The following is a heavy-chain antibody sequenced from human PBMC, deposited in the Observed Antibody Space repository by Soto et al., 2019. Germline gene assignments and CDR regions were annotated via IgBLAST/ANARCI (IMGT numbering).Heavy chain of an antibody. CDR3: ARMGNGSGFPGWFDP. CDR1: GGTFSSYA. D-gene: IGHD3-10*01. J-gene: IGHJ5*02. V-gene: IGHV1-69*12. Sequence: QVQLVQSGAEVKKPGSSVKVSCKASGGTFSSYAISWVRQAPGQGLEWMGVIIPIFGTANHSQKFQGRVTITADESTSTAYMGLSSLRSEDTSVYYCARMGNGSGFPGWFDPWGQGTLVTVSS. CDR2: IIPIFGTA.